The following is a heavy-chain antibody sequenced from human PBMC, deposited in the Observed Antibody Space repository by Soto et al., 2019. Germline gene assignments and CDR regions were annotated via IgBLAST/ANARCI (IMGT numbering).Heavy chain of an antibody. Sequence: EVQLVQSGAEVKKPGESMKISCKGSGYRFSNYWIGWVRQMPGKGLEWMGIIYSGDSDGRYSPSFQGLVTMSVDKSISTAYLKWSSLQASDSAMYYCARRLGITGGYFDYWGQGTLVTVSS. D-gene: IGHD3-16*01. CDR1: GYRFSNYW. V-gene: IGHV5-51*01. CDR3: ARRLGITGGYFDY. CDR2: IYSGDSDG. J-gene: IGHJ4*02.